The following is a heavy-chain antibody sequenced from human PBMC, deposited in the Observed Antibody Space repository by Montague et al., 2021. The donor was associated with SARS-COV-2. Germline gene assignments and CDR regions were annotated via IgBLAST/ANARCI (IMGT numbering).Heavy chain of an antibody. D-gene: IGHD6-19*01. V-gene: IGHV4-39*01. Sequence: SETLSLTCTVSGGSISSSNYYWGWIRQPPGKGLEWIGCIYYSGTTYYNPSLQSRVTISVDTSKKQFSLKLSSVTAADTAVYYCARETYTICWFQQFDYWGQGAMVTVSS. CDR2: IYYSGTT. CDR1: GGSISSSNYY. J-gene: IGHJ4*02. CDR3: ARETYTICWFQQFDY.